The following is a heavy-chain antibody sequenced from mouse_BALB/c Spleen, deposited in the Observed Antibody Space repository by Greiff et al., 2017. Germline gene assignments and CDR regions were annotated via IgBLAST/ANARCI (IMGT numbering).Heavy chain of an antibody. CDR2: IYPGDGDT. J-gene: IGHJ4*01. CDR3: ARRGYRYAGGYYYAMDY. V-gene: IGHV1-80*01. Sequence: QVQLQQSGAELVRPGSSVKISCKASGYAFSSYWMNWVKQRPGQGLEWIGQIYPGDGDTNYNGQFKGKATLTADKSSSTAYMQLSSPTSEDSAVYFCARRGYRYAGGYYYAMDYWGQGTSVTVSS. D-gene: IGHD2-14*01. CDR1: GYAFSSYW.